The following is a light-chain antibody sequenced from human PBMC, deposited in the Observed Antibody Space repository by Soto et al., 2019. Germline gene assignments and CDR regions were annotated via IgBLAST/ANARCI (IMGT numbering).Light chain of an antibody. CDR2: GAS. Sequence: EIVMTQSPATLSVSPGERATLSCRASPSVSSNLAWYQQKPGQAPRLLIYGASTRATGIPARCSGRGSGTEFSLTISSLQSEDFSVYYCQQYNNWPPYTFGQGTKLEIK. V-gene: IGKV3-15*01. J-gene: IGKJ2*01. CDR3: QQYNNWPPYT. CDR1: PSVSSN.